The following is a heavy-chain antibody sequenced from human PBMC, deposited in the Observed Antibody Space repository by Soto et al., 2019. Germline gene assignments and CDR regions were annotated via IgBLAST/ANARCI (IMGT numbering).Heavy chain of an antibody. D-gene: IGHD2-15*01. Sequence: GASVKVSCKASGYTFTRYAMHWVRQAPGQRLEWMAWINAGNGNTKYSQKFQGRVTINRDTSARTAYMELSSLRSEDTAVYYFARAHGGNSAVIDCCGQGTLVTVSS. J-gene: IGHJ4*02. CDR2: INAGNGNT. CDR1: GYTFTRYA. CDR3: ARAHGGNSAVIDC. V-gene: IGHV1-3*01.